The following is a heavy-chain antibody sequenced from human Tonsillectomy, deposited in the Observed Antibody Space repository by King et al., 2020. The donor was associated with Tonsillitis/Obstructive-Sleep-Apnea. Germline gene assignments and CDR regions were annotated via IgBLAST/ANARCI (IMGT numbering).Heavy chain of an antibody. D-gene: IGHD2-21*01. CDR3: ARLRCAVVVIAPCSHHYYMDV. V-gene: IGHV5-51*01. CDR1: GYSFTSYW. CDR2: IYPGDSDT. Sequence: QLVQSGAEVKKPGESLKISCKGSGYSFTSYWIGWVRQMPGKGLEWMGIIYPGDSDTRYSPSFQGQVTITADKSISTAYLQWSSLKAADTAMYYCARLRCAVVVIAPCSHHYYMDVWGQGTPVTVSS. J-gene: IGHJ6*03.